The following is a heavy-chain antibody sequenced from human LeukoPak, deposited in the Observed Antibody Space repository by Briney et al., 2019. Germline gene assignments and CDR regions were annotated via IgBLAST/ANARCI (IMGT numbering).Heavy chain of an antibody. CDR2: ISSNGGRT. V-gene: IGHV3-64*01. CDR1: GFTFSSYA. CDR3: ARDHDYDFWSGYLTPGAFDI. Sequence: PGGSLRLSCAASGFTFSSYAMHWIRQAPGKGLEYVSAISSNGGRTYYANPVKGRFTISRDNSKNTLYLQMGSLRAEDMAVYYCARDHDYDFWSGYLTPGAFDIWGQGTMVTVSS. D-gene: IGHD3-3*01. J-gene: IGHJ3*02.